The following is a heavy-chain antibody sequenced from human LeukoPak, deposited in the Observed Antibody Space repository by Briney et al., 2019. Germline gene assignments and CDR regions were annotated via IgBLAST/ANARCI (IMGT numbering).Heavy chain of an antibody. D-gene: IGHD1-26*01. CDR2: IDYSGST. CDR3: ARRGGSPLGAFDI. J-gene: IGHJ3*02. V-gene: IGHV4-59*01. CDR1: GVSIRNYD. Sequence: PSETLSLTCTVSGVSIRNYDWSWIRRPPGKGLEWIGYIDYSGSTNYNPSLRSRVTISVDTAKNQFSLKLSSMTAADTAVYYCARRGGSPLGAFDIWGQGTMVTVSS.